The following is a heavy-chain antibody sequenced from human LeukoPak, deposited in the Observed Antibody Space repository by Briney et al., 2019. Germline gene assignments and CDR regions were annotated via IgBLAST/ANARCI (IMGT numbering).Heavy chain of an antibody. J-gene: IGHJ6*03. CDR3: ARDTAMVTHPYYYYYMDV. CDR2: INWNGGST. V-gene: IGHV3-20*04. CDR1: GFTFDDYG. Sequence: RPGGSLRLSCAASGFTFDDYGMSWVRQAPGKGLEWVSGINWNGGSTGYADSVKGRFTISRDNAKNSLYLQMNSLRAEDTALYYCARDTAMVTHPYYYYYMDVWGRGTTVTVSS. D-gene: IGHD5-18*01.